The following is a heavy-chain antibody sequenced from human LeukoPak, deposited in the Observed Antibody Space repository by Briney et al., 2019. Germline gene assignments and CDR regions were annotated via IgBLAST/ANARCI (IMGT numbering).Heavy chain of an antibody. CDR1: GFIFADRG. D-gene: IGHD1-26*01. CDR3: ARGEWDLRD. J-gene: IGHJ4*02. CDR2: INWNGGST. Sequence: GGSLRLSCAASGFIFADRGMTWVRQVPGKGLEWVSGINWNGGSTGYVDSVKGRFTISRDDAKNVLFLEMNNLRAEDTAFYYCARGEWDLRDWGQGTLVIVSS. V-gene: IGHV3-20*04.